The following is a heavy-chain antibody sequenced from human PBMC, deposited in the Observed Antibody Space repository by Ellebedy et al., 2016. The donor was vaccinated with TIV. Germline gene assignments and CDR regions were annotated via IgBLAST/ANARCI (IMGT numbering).Heavy chain of an antibody. V-gene: IGHV3-23*01. CDR2: ISGSGGDT. J-gene: IGHJ6*02. CDR1: GFTFSSYA. D-gene: IGHD5-18*01. CDR3: ARDAIHVDTAMVTRYYYYYGMDV. Sequence: GESLKISCAASGFTFSSYAMSWVRQAPGKGLEWVSAISGSGGDTLYADSVKGRFTISRDNSHNTLYLQMNSLRAEDTAVYYCARDAIHVDTAMVTRYYYYYGMDVWGQGTTVTVSS.